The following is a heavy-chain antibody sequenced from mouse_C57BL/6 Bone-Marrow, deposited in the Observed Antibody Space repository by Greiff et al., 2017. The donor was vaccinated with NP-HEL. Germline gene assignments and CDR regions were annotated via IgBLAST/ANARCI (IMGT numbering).Heavy chain of an antibody. CDR2: IDPNSGGT. V-gene: IGHV1-72*01. J-gene: IGHJ4*01. D-gene: IGHD1-1*01. CDR1: GYTFTSYW. CDR3: ARATTVVAHYAMDY. Sequence: QVQLQQSGAELVKPGASVKLSCKASGYTFTSYWMHWVKQRPGRGLEWIGRIDPNSGGTKYNEKFKSKATLTVDKPSSTAYMQLSSLTSEDSAVYYGARATTVVAHYAMDYWGQGTSVTVSS.